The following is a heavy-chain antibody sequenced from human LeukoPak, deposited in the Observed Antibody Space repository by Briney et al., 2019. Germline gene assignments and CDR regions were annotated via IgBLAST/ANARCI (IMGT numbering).Heavy chain of an antibody. J-gene: IGHJ5*02. V-gene: IGHV4-59*02. Sequence: PSETLSLTCAVSGGSVSSYYWSWIRQSPGKGLEWIGYIYYSGSTNYNPSLKSRVTISVDTSKNQFSLKLSSVTAADTAVYYCARDSGTNTHDPWGQGTLVTVSS. CDR2: IYYSGST. CDR1: GGSVSSYY. D-gene: IGHD2-8*01. CDR3: ARDSGTNTHDP.